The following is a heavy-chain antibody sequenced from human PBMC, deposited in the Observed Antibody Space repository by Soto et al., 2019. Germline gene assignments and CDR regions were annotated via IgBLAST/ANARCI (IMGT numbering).Heavy chain of an antibody. CDR3: ARDPWAADY. D-gene: IGHD3-16*01. CDR1: GFTFSSYA. CDR2: IICSGGST. V-gene: IGHV3-23*01. J-gene: IGHJ4*02. Sequence: GGSLRLSCAASGFTFSSYAMSWVRQAPGKGLEWVSAIICSGGSTYYADSVRGRFTISRDNSKNTVNLQMNSLRAEDTAVYYCARDPWAADYWGQGTLVTVSS.